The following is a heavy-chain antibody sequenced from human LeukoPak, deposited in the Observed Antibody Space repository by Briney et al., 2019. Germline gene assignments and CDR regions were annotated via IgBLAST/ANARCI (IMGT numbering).Heavy chain of an antibody. CDR1: GYSFTSYW. J-gene: IGHJ6*02. Sequence: GESPKLPRQCSGYSFTSYWIGWVRQLPGHGLEWMGIIYPGLSDTIYCQSFQGHVTISAGQSISTAYLQWSSPEASDTAMYYCARHWLTGTTSAYYYFGMDVWGQGTTVTVSS. CDR2: IYPGLSDT. V-gene: IGHV5-51*01. D-gene: IGHD1-7*01. CDR3: ARHWLTGTTSAYYYFGMDV.